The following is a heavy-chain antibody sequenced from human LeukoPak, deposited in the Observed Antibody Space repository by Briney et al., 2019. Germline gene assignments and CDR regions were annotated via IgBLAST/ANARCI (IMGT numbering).Heavy chain of an antibody. V-gene: IGHV3-33*06. CDR3: AKDRGRGYSYGYFDY. D-gene: IGHD5-18*01. CDR2: RWYDGSNK. CDR1: GFTFSSYG. J-gene: IGHJ4*02. Sequence: GGSLRLSCAASGFTFSSYGLYWVRQAPGKGLEWAAVRWYDGSNKYYADSVKGRFTISRDNSKNTLYLQMNSLRAEDTAVYYCAKDRGRGYSYGYFDYWGQGTLVTVSS.